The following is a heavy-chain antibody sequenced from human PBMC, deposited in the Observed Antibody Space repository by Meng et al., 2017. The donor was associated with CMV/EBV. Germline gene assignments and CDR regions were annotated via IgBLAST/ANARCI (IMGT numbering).Heavy chain of an antibody. CDR1: GFTFSSYS. Sequence: GGSLRLSCAASGFTFSSYSMNWVRQAPGKGLEWVSYISSSSSTIYYADSVKGRFTISRDNAKNSLYLQMNSLRAEDTAVYYCARLERFLEWLISKTSYGMDVWGQGTTVTVSS. CDR3: ARLERFLEWLISKTSYGMDV. CDR2: ISSSSSTI. D-gene: IGHD3-3*01. V-gene: IGHV3-48*04. J-gene: IGHJ6*02.